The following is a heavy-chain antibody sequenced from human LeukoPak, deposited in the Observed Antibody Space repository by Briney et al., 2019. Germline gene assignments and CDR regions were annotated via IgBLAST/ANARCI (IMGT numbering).Heavy chain of an antibody. CDR1: GYTFTGYY. D-gene: IGHD2-2*01. V-gene: IGHV1-2*02. Sequence: ASVKVSCKASGYTFTGYYMHWVRQAPGQGLEWIGWIDPDSGGTNYAQKFQGRVTMTRDTSISTAYMELSRLRSDDTAVYYCARVLMGIVVVPAAISNWFDPWGQGTLVTVSS. CDR3: ARVLMGIVVVPAAISNWFDP. CDR2: IDPDSGGT. J-gene: IGHJ5*02.